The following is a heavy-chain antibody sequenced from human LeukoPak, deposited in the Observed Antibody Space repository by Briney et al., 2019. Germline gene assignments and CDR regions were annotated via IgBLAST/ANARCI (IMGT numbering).Heavy chain of an antibody. CDR3: ARGTYGYYMDV. CDR2: IYRSGST. D-gene: IGHD4-17*01. CDR1: NYSISNSLY. Sequence: SEPLSLTCSGSNYSISNSLYWGWLRPPPGKGMEWIGSIYRSGSTFYNPSLKSRVTISLDTSKNQFSLKLSSVTAADTAVYFCARGTYGYYMDVWGKGTTVTVSS. J-gene: IGHJ6*03. V-gene: IGHV4-38-2*02.